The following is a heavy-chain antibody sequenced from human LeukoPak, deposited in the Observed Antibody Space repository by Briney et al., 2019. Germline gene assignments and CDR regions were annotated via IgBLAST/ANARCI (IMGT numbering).Heavy chain of an antibody. V-gene: IGHV4-4*07. Sequence: KPSETLSLTCTVFGASISGYYWSWIRQPAGKGLEWIGRIYTSGSTNYNPSLKSRVTMSVDTSKNQFTLKLSSVTAADTAVYYCARSGYYDFWSGPLDYWGQGTLVSVSS. J-gene: IGHJ4*02. CDR2: IYTSGST. CDR1: GASISGYY. D-gene: IGHD3-3*01. CDR3: ARSGYYDFWSGPLDY.